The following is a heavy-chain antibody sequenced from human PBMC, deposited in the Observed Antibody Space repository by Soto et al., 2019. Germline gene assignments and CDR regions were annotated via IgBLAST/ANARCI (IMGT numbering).Heavy chain of an antibody. J-gene: IGHJ3*02. D-gene: IGHD3-22*01. Sequence: GGSLRLSCAASGFTVSSNYMSWVRQAPGKGLEWVSVIYSGGSTYYADSVKGRFTISRGNSKNTLYLQMNSLRAEDTAVYYCASRLYDSSGYYYPLDAFDIWGKGTMVTVSS. CDR2: IYSGGST. V-gene: IGHV3-66*01. CDR1: GFTVSSNY. CDR3: ASRLYDSSGYYYPLDAFDI.